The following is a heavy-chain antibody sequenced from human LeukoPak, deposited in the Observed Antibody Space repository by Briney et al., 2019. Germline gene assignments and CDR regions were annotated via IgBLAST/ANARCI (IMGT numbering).Heavy chain of an antibody. CDR1: GYTFTSYG. CDR2: INPSGGST. V-gene: IGHV1-46*01. CDR3: AIGGYCTNGVCYTAFSWFDP. J-gene: IGHJ5*02. Sequence: ASVKVSCKASGYTFTSYGISWVRQAPGQGLEWMGIINPSGGSTSYAQKFQGRVTMTRDMSTSTVYMELSSLRSEDTAVYYCAIGGYCTNGVCYTAFSWFDPWGQGTLVTVSS. D-gene: IGHD2-8*01.